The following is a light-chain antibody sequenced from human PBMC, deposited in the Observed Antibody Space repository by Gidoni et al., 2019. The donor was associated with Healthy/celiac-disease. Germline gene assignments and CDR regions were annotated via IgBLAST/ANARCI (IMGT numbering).Light chain of an antibody. CDR1: QSLLHSNGYNY. Sequence: DIVMTQSPLSLPVTPGEPASISCRSSQSLLHSNGYNYLDWYLQKPGQSPQLLIYLGSNRASGVPDRFSGSGSGTDFTLKISRVEAEDVGVYYCMQALQTPSTFGPXTKVDIK. CDR3: MQALQTPST. CDR2: LGS. V-gene: IGKV2-28*01. J-gene: IGKJ3*01.